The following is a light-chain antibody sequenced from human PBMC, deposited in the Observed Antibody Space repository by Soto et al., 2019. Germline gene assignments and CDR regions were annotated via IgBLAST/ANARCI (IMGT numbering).Light chain of an antibody. V-gene: IGKV3-15*01. CDR3: QQYINWT. Sequence: EIVMTQSPATLSVSPGERVTLSCRASQNIRSDLAWYQQKPGQAPRLLMYGAPIRATGVPARFSGSGSGTDFTLTISSLQSEDLALYYCQQYINWTFGQGTKVDIK. CDR2: GAP. CDR1: QNIRSD. J-gene: IGKJ1*01.